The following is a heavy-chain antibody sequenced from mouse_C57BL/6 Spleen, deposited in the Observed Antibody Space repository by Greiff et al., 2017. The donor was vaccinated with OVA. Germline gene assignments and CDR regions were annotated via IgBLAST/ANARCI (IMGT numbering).Heavy chain of an antibody. CDR2: IDPETGGT. V-gene: IGHV1-15*01. CDR1: GYTFTDYE. Sequence: VQLQQSGAELVRPGASVTLSCKASGYTFTDYEMHWVKQTPVHGLEWIGAIDPETGGTAYNQKFKGKAILTADKSSSTAYMELRSLTSEDSAVYYCTATVVAKGYFDYWGQGTTLTVSS. D-gene: IGHD1-1*01. CDR3: TATVVAKGYFDY. J-gene: IGHJ2*01.